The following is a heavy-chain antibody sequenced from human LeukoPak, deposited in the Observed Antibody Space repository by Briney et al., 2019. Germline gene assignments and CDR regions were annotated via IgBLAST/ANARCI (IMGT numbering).Heavy chain of an antibody. CDR3: AKGGYSSSGSGVDV. CDR2: ISYDGSNK. D-gene: IGHD6-13*01. J-gene: IGHJ6*02. CDR1: GFTFSSYG. V-gene: IGHV3-30*18. Sequence: GGSLRLSCAASGFTFSSYGMHWVRQAPGKGLEWVAVISYDGSNKYYADSVKGRFTISRDNSKNTLYLQMNSLRAEDTAVYYCAKGGYSSSGSGVDVWGQGTTVTVSS.